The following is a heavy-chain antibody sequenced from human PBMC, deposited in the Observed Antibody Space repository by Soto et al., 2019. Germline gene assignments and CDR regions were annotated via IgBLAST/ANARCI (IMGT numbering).Heavy chain of an antibody. V-gene: IGHV3-21*01. CDR2: VGTGSSYK. J-gene: IGHJ3*01. CDR3: ARESATGPVVDF. Sequence: EVQLVESGGGLVKPGGSLRISCAASGFTFSRYNMNWVRQAPGKGLEWVSSVGTGSSYKYYADSVKGRFTVYRDNAKNSLYLQMNTLRADDTAVYYCARESATGPVVDFWGQVTMVTVSS. CDR1: GFTFSRYN.